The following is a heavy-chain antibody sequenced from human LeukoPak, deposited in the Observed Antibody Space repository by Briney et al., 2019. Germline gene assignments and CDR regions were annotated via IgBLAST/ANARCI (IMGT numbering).Heavy chain of an antibody. CDR1: GFTFSSYS. J-gene: IGHJ6*02. Sequence: GGSLRLSCAASGFTFSSYSMNWVRQAPGKGLEWVSAISGSGGSTYYADSVKGRFTISRDNSKNTLYLQMNSLRAEDTAVYYCAKARGPIAAAGTIGYYGMDVWGQGTTVTVSS. CDR3: AKARGPIAAAGTIGYYGMDV. V-gene: IGHV3-23*01. D-gene: IGHD6-13*01. CDR2: ISGSGGST.